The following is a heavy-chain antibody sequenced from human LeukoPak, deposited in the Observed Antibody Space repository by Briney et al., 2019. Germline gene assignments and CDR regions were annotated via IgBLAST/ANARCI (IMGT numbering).Heavy chain of an antibody. V-gene: IGHV4-59*01. CDR2: IYYSGST. Sequence: SETLSLTCTVSGGSISSYYWSWIRQPPGKGLEWIGYIYYSGSTNYNPSLKSRVTISVDTSKNQFSLKLSSVTAADTAVYYCARGRKSVGATGAFDIWGQGTMVTVSS. CDR1: GGSISSYY. D-gene: IGHD1-26*01. CDR3: ARGRKSVGATGAFDI. J-gene: IGHJ3*02.